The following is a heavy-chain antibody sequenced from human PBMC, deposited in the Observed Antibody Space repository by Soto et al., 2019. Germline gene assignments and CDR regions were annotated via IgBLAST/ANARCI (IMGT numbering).Heavy chain of an antibody. J-gene: IGHJ4*02. V-gene: IGHV1-58*02. CDR2: IVVGNGNT. CDR1: GFTFSTST. Sequence: SVKVSCKSSGFTFSTSTIHWVRQTRGHRLEWIGWIVVGNGNTNFAQNLRQRLTFSRDKSTSTAYMELTSLRFDDTAMYYCMTASGGYTFVFDVWGQGSLVTVSS. CDR3: MTASGGYTFVFDV. D-gene: IGHD6-13*01.